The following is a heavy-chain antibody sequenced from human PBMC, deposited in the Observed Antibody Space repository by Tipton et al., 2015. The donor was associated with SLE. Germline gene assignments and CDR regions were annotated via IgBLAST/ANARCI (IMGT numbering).Heavy chain of an antibody. Sequence: TLSLTCTVSGYSISSGYYWGWIRQPPGKGLEWIGSIYHSGSTYYNPSLKSRVTISVDTSKNQFSLKLSSVTAADTAVYYRASRTITVTKIDYWGQGTLVTVSS. CDR3: ASRTITVTKIDY. V-gene: IGHV4-38-2*02. D-gene: IGHD4-11*01. CDR2: IYHSGST. CDR1: GYSISSGYY. J-gene: IGHJ4*02.